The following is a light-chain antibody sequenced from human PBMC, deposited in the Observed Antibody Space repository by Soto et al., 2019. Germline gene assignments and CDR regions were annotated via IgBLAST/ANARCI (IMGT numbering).Light chain of an antibody. V-gene: IGKV3-20*01. J-gene: IGKJ2*01. Sequence: EIVLTQSPGTLSLSPGERATLSCRASQSVSSSCLAWYQQKPGQAPRLLIYGASSRATGIPDRFSGSGSGTDFTLTISRLEPEDFAVHYCQQYGSSPLYTFGQGTKLEIK. CDR3: QQYGSSPLYT. CDR2: GAS. CDR1: QSVSSSC.